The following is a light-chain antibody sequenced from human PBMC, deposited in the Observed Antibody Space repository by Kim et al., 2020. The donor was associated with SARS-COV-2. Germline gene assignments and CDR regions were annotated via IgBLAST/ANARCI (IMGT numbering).Light chain of an antibody. V-gene: IGKV1-5*01. CDR3: LQYNTYSRD. J-gene: IGKJ1*01. CDR2: DAS. Sequence: ASVGDRVTITGRASQSISSWLAWYQQKPGKAPILLIYDASSLESGVPSRFSGSGSGTEFTLTITSLQPDDVATYYCLQYNTYSRDFGQGTKVDIK. CDR1: QSISSW.